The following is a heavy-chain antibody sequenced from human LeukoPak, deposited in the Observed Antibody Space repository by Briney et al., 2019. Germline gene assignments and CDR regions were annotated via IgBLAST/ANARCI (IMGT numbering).Heavy chain of an antibody. CDR1: GFTFSSFD. D-gene: IGHD1-1*01. CDR3: ARGPPRGKYYYMDV. Sequence: PGGSLRLSCGASGFTFSSFDMHWVRQPTGQGLEWVSTIGTASDTYYPGSVEGRFTLSRDNAKNSLYLQTNSLTAGDTAVYYCARGPPRGKYYYMDVWGKGTTVTVSS. CDR2: IGTASDT. J-gene: IGHJ6*03. V-gene: IGHV3-13*01.